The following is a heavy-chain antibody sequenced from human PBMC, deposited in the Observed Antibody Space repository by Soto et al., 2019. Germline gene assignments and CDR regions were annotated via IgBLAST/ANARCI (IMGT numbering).Heavy chain of an antibody. CDR2: VYATGTS. J-gene: IGHJ5*02. CDR1: GGSMSKFY. D-gene: IGHD4-17*01. Sequence: PSETLSLTCSVSGGSMSKFYWSWIRKTAGKGLEWMGRVYATGTSDYNPPLRSRIAMSADISKKTFSLRLRSVTAADTGVYYCVRDGAKTLRDCFDPWGQGILVTVS. CDR3: VRDGAKTLRDCFDP. V-gene: IGHV4-4*07.